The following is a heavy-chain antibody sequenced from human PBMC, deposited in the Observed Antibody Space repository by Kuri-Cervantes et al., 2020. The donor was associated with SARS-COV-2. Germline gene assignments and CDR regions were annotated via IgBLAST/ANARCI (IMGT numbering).Heavy chain of an antibody. Sequence: GGSLRLSCAASGFTFSNAWMSWVRQAPGKGLEWVGRIKSKTDGGTTDYAAPVKGRFTISRDDSKNTLYLQMNSLKTEDTAVYYCAKCGFGRRGYFDYWGQGTLVTVSS. CDR1: GFTFSNAW. J-gene: IGHJ4*02. D-gene: IGHD3-10*01. CDR3: AKCGFGRRGYFDY. V-gene: IGHV3-15*01. CDR2: IKSKTDGGTT.